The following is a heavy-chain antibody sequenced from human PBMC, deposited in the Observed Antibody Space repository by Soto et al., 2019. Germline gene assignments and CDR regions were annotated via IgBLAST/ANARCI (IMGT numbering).Heavy chain of an antibody. V-gene: IGHV1-69*02. CDR3: ADGGNGNSVSR. D-gene: IGHD2-8*01. Sequence: QVQLVQSGAEVKKPGSSVKVSCKASGGTFSSYTISWVRQAPGQGLEWMGRIIPILGIANYAQKFQGRVTITADKSTSTAYKELSSLRSEDTAVYYCADGGNGNSVSRWGQGTLVTVSS. CDR1: GGTFSSYT. CDR2: IIPILGIA. J-gene: IGHJ4*02.